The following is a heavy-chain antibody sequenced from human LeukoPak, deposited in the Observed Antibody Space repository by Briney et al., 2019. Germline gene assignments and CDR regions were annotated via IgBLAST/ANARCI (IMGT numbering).Heavy chain of an antibody. D-gene: IGHD3-22*01. CDR2: IYYTGST. Sequence: SATLSLTCTVSDDSISRFYWSWVRQPPGKGPEWIGYIYYTGSTSYNPPLKGRLTISEDTPKNQFSLKLNSVSAADTAMYYCARGGDYDSSGSYYVHAFDIWGQGTMVTVSS. CDR3: ARGGDYDSSGSYYVHAFDI. J-gene: IGHJ3*02. V-gene: IGHV4-59*01. CDR1: DDSISRFY.